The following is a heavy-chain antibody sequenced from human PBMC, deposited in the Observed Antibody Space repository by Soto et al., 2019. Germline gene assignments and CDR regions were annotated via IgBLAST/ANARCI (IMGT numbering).Heavy chain of an antibody. D-gene: IGHD1-26*01. V-gene: IGHV1-69*01. Sequence: QVQLVQSGAEVKKPGSSVKVSCKASGGTFSSYAISWVRQAPGQGLEWMGGIIPIFGTANYAQKFQGRVRISAHESTSTADGERRSLRSEDTAVYYCAGGRGGSPPPPDSWAQGTLVTVSS. CDR2: IIPIFGTA. J-gene: IGHJ4*02. CDR1: GGTFSSYA. CDR3: AGGRGGSPPPPDS.